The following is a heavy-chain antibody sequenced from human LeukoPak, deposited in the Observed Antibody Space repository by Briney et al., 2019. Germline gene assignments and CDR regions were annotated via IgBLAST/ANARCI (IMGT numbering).Heavy chain of an antibody. V-gene: IGHV3-30-3*01. Sequence: GGSLRLSCAASGFTFSRNDMHWVRQAPGKGLEWVAVISYDGSNKYYADSVKGRFTISRDNSKNTLYLQMNSLRAEDTAVYYCARGYIVVVIASTGVFDYWGQGTLVTVSS. CDR3: ARGYIVVVIASTGVFDY. D-gene: IGHD2-21*01. CDR1: GFTFSRND. J-gene: IGHJ4*02. CDR2: ISYDGSNK.